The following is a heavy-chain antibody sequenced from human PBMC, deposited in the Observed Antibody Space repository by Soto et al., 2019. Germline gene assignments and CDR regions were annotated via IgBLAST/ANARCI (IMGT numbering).Heavy chain of an antibody. CDR2: IYYSGST. D-gene: IGHD2-15*01. V-gene: IGHV4-31*03. J-gene: IGHJ5*02. Sequence: QVQLQESGPGLVKPSQTLSLTCTVSGGSISSGGYYWSWIRQHPGKGLEWIGYIYYSGSTYYNPSLKSRVTISVDTSKTPFSLKLSSVTAADTAVYYCARVRYCSGGSCYHRFAPWGQGTLVTVSS. CDR3: ARVRYCSGGSCYHRFAP. CDR1: GGSISSGGYY.